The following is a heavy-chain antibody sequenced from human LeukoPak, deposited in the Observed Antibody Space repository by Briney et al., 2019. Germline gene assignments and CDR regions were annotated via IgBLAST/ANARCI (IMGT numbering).Heavy chain of an antibody. CDR1: GYTFTGYY. V-gene: IGHV1-2*02. CDR2: INPNSGGT. D-gene: IGHD2-15*01. Sequence: ASVKVSCKASGYTFTGYYMHWVRQAPGQGLEWMEWINPNSGGTNYAQKSQGRVTMTRDTSISTAYMELSRLRSDDTAVYYCARATSTAATDGRDSYWGQGTLVTVSS. J-gene: IGHJ4*02. CDR3: ARATSTAATDGRDSY.